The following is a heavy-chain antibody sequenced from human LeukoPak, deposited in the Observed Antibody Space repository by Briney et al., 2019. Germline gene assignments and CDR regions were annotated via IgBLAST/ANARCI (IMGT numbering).Heavy chain of an antibody. V-gene: IGHV2-5*02. CDR2: IYWDDDK. CDR3: AHRRVEHPERAWYFDL. D-gene: IGHD1/OR15-1a*01. Sequence: SGPTLVKPTQTLTLTCTFSGFSLSTSGVGVGWIRQPPGRALEWLALIYWDDDKRYSPSLKSRLTITKDTSKNQVVLTMTNMDPVDTATYYCAHRRVEHPERAWYFDLWGRGTLVTVSS. J-gene: IGHJ2*01. CDR1: GFSLSTSGVG.